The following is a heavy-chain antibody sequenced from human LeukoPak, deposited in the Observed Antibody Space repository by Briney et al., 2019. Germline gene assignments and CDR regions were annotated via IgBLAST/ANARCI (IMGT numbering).Heavy chain of an antibody. CDR2: ISGSGGST. J-gene: IGHJ4*02. CDR3: AKHPSELIFGVVIIRYFDY. D-gene: IGHD3-3*01. CDR1: GFTFSSYA. Sequence: PGGSLRLSCAASGFTFSSYAMSWVRQAPGKGLEWVSAISGSGGSTYYADSVKGRFTISRDNSKNTLYLQMNSLRAEDTAVYYCAKHPSELIFGVVIIRYFDYWGQGTLVTVSS. V-gene: IGHV3-23*01.